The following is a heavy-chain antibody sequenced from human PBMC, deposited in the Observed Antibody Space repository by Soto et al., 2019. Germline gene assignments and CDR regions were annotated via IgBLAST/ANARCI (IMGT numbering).Heavy chain of an antibody. Sequence: PGGSLRLSCAASGFTFSSYAMSWVRQAPGKGLEWVSGISGSGGSTYYPDSVKGRFTISRDNSKNKLYLQMNSLRAEDTAVYYCAKDKGIAAAGFYDHWGQGTLVTVSS. J-gene: IGHJ4*02. CDR3: AKDKGIAAAGFYDH. V-gene: IGHV3-23*01. CDR1: GFTFSSYA. CDR2: ISGSGGST. D-gene: IGHD6-13*01.